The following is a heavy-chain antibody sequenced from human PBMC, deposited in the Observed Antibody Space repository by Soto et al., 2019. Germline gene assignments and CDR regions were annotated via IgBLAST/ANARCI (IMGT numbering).Heavy chain of an antibody. D-gene: IGHD4-17*01. J-gene: IGHJ4*02. CDR1: GYTFTSYG. CDR3: ARDHTTYYGDYAEMGVDY. V-gene: IGHV1-18*04. CDR2: ISAYNGDT. Sequence: QVPLVQSGAEVKKPGASVKVSCKASGYTFTSYGISWVRQAPGQGLEWMGWISAYNGDTNYAQKLQGRVTMTTDTPRRTGNMELTSRRSDPTAADYCARDHTTYYGDYAEMGVDYWGQRTLVTVSS.